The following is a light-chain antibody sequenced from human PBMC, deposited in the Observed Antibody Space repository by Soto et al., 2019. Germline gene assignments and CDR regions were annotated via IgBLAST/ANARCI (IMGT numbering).Light chain of an antibody. Sequence: KCTLTRTRSPGERATRSGRASQSVSSSYLAWYQQKPGQAPRLLIYGASSRATGIPDRFSGRGSGTDFTLTISILEHEDFTVYCCQQYGSSPWTFGQGTKVDIK. CDR3: QQYGSSPWT. J-gene: IGKJ1*01. V-gene: IGKV3-20*01. CDR1: QSVSSSY. CDR2: GAS.